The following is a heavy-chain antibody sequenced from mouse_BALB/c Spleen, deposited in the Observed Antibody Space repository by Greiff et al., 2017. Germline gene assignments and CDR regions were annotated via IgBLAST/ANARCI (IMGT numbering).Heavy chain of an antibody. CDR2: ISYSGST. V-gene: IGHV3-2*02. D-gene: IGHD2-4*01. Sequence: EVQRVESGPGLVKPSQSLSLTCTVTGYSITSDYAWNWIRQFPGNKLEWMGYISYSGSTSYNPSLKSRISITRDTSKNQFFLQLNSVTTEDTATYYCASAIYYDTYAMDYWGQGTSVTVSS. J-gene: IGHJ4*01. CDR1: GYSITSDYA. CDR3: ASAIYYDTYAMDY.